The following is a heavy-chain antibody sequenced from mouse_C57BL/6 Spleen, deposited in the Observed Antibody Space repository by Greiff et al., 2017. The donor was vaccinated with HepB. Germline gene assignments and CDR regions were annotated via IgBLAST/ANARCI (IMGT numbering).Heavy chain of an antibody. J-gene: IGHJ3*01. CDR2: IDPETGGT. D-gene: IGHD1-1*01. V-gene: IGHV1-15*01. CDR1: GYTFTDYE. Sequence: QVQLKESGAELVRPGASVTLSCKASGYTFTDYEMHWVKQTPVHGLEWIGAIDPETGGTAYNQKFKGKAILTADKSSSTAYMELRSLTSEDSAVYYCTREWDYYGSSYGFAYWGQGTLVTVSA. CDR3: TREWDYYGSSYGFAY.